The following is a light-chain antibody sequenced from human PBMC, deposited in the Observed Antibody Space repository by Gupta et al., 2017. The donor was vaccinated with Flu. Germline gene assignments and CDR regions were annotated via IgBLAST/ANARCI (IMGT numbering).Light chain of an antibody. CDR3: DAWDDSLNGHWV. CDR1: SSNIGSNT. V-gene: IGLV1-44*01. CDR2: INN. J-gene: IGLJ3*02. Sequence: QSVLTQPPSASGTPGQRVTISCSGSSSNIGSNTVNWYQQLPGTATNILIYINNQRPSGVPDRFSGSKPGPSAALAISGLQSEEEADDYCDAWDDSLNGHWVFGGGTKLTVL.